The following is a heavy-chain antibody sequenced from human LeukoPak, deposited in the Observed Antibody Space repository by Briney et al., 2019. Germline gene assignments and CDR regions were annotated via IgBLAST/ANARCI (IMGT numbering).Heavy chain of an antibody. CDR2: IYSAGGT. CDR1: GFTVSNNF. D-gene: IGHD2-21*02. Sequence: PGGSPSLSSPASGFTVSNNFLSWVRRAAGKGLEWVALIYSAGGTYYADSLKGRFTISRDNSKNTLHFQMNSLRAEDTAVYYCVRNSGDLGGWGPGTLVTVSS. V-gene: IGHV3-53*01. CDR3: VRNSGDLGG. J-gene: IGHJ4*02.